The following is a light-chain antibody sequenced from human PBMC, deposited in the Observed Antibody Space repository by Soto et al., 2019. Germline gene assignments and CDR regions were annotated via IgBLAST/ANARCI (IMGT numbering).Light chain of an antibody. CDR2: AAS. CDR3: QQSYSTPLT. Sequence: DIQTTQSPSSLSASVGDRVTITCRASQSISSNLNWYQQKPGKAPKLLIYAASSLQSGVPSRFSGGGSGTDFTLTISSLQPEDFATYSCQQSYSTPLTFGGGTKV. J-gene: IGKJ4*01. V-gene: IGKV1-39*01. CDR1: QSISSN.